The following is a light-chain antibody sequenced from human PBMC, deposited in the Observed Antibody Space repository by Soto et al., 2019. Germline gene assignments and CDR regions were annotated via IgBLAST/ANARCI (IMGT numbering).Light chain of an antibody. CDR3: SSYKSSSTLPYV. Sequence: QSALTQPASVSGSPGQSITISCTGTSSDVGGYNLVSWYQQYPDKAPKLMIFDVNTRPSGVSNRSSGSKSGTTASLTISGLQSDDEADYYCSSYKSSSTLPYVFGTGTKLTVL. J-gene: IGLJ1*01. V-gene: IGLV2-14*01. CDR2: DVN. CDR1: SSDVGGYNL.